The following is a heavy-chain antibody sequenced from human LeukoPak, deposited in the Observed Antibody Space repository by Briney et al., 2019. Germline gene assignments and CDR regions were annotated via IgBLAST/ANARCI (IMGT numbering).Heavy chain of an antibody. V-gene: IGHV3-30*19. CDR1: GFTFSSYG. CDR3: ARAAIQLWLSLDY. D-gene: IGHD5-18*01. CDR2: ISYDGSNK. Sequence: GGSLRLSCAASGFTFSSYGMHWVRQAPGKGLEWVAVISYDGSNKYYADSVKGRFTISRDNSKNTLYLQMNSLRAEDTAVYYCARAAIQLWLSLDYWGQGTLVTVSS. J-gene: IGHJ4*02.